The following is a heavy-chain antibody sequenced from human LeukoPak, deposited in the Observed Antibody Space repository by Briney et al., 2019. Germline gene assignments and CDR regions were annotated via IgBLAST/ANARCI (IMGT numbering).Heavy chain of an antibody. V-gene: IGHV3-7*01. D-gene: IGHD3-16*01. CDR3: AREDLTFGGVVDY. CDR2: IKQDGSEK. J-gene: IGHJ4*02. Sequence: GGSLRLSCAASGFTFSSYEMNWVRQAPGKGLEWVANIKQDGSEKYYVDSVKGRFSISRDNAKNSLYLQMNSLRGEDTAVYYCAREDLTFGGVVDYWGQGTLVTVSS. CDR1: GFTFSSYE.